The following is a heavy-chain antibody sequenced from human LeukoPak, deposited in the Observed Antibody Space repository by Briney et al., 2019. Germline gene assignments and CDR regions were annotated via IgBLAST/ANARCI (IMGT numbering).Heavy chain of an antibody. V-gene: IGHV4-34*01. CDR2: INHSGTI. D-gene: IGHD3-10*01. Sequence: PSETLSLTCAVYGASFSTNYWIWLRQPPGKGVEWVGEINHSGTITYKPSLKSRLTISADTSKNHFSLKLSSVTAADTAVYYCARYCGSENYCISYWGQGTLVTVSS. CDR3: ARYCGSENYCISY. CDR1: GASFSTNY. J-gene: IGHJ4*02.